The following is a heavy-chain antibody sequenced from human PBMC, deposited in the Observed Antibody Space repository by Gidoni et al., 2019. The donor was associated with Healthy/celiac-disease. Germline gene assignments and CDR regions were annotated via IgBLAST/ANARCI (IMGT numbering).Heavy chain of an antibody. CDR3: TTGYYDSSGYYQTAEYFQH. J-gene: IGHJ1*01. CDR2: SKSKTDVGTT. V-gene: IGHV3-15*01. CDR1: GFTFCNDW. D-gene: IGHD3-22*01. Sequence: EVQLVESGGGLVKPGWSLRLFCAASGFTFCNDWMRWVRQAPGKGLEWVGRSKSKTDVGTTDYAAPVKGRFTISRDDSKNTLYLQMNSLKTEDTAVYYCTTGYYDSSGYYQTAEYFQHWGQGTLVTVSS.